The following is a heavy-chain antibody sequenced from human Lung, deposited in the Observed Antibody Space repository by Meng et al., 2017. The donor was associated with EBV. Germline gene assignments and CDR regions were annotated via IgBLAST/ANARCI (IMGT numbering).Heavy chain of an antibody. D-gene: IGHD1-26*01. CDR2: ISAYNGNT. V-gene: IGHV1-18*01. J-gene: IGHJ4*02. Sequence: QVQLLQSGVEVKKPGASVKVSCKASGYIFNNYGVSWVRQAPGQGPEWMGWISAYNGNTNYAQNFQGRFTMATDTSTSTAYMELRSLRSDDTAVYYCARVEVGITSGDYWGQGTLVTVSS. CDR3: ARVEVGITSGDY. CDR1: GYIFNNYG.